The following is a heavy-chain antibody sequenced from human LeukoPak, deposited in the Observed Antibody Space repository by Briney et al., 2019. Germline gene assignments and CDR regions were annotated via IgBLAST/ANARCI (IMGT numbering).Heavy chain of an antibody. Sequence: SQTLSLTCAVSGGSISSGGYSWSWIRQPPGKGLEWIGYIYHSGSTHYNPSLKSRVTISVDRSKNQFSLKLSSVTAADTAVYYCARAGVTTVVTPDFFDFWGQGTLVTVSS. CDR3: ARAGVTTVVTPDFFDF. CDR1: GGSISSGGYS. D-gene: IGHD4-23*01. V-gene: IGHV4-30-2*01. J-gene: IGHJ4*02. CDR2: IYHSGST.